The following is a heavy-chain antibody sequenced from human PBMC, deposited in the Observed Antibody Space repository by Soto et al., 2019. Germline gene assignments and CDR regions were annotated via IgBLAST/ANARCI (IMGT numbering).Heavy chain of an antibody. CDR2: ISGSGGST. J-gene: IGHJ4*02. CDR3: AKGAITFGGVIVGFDY. V-gene: IGHV3-23*01. CDR1: GFTFSSYA. Sequence: GSLRLSCAASGFTFSSYAMSWVRQAPGKGLEWVSAISGSGGSTYYADSVKGRFTISRDNSKNTLYLQMDSLRAEDTAVYYCAKGAITFGGVIVGFDYWGQGTLVTVSS. D-gene: IGHD3-16*02.